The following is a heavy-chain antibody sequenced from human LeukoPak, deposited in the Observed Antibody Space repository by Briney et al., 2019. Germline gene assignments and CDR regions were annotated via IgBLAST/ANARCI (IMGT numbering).Heavy chain of an antibody. CDR3: AGSLAYCGGDCRLGDY. J-gene: IGHJ4*02. Sequence: GSLRLSCAASGFTVSSNYMGWVRQAPAKGLEWVSVVNTVDTTYYADSVRGRFTISRDNSENTLYLQMNSLRVEDTAVYYCAGSLAYCGGDCRLGDYWGQGTLVTVSS. CDR2: VNTVDTT. D-gene: IGHD2-21*02. CDR1: GFTVSSNY. V-gene: IGHV3-66*01.